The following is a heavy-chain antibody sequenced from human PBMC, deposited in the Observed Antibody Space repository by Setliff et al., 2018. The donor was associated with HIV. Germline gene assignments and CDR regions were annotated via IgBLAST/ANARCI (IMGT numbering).Heavy chain of an antibody. D-gene: IGHD4-17*01. CDR3: ARRAPDYGDYITPIDY. J-gene: IGHJ4*02. CDR1: GFTFDDYG. CDR2: IDSDGSDT. V-gene: IGHV3-74*01. Sequence: GGSLRLSCAASGFTFDDYGMSWVRQAPGKGLEWVSRIDSDGSDTNYADSVRGRFTISRDNAKNTVYLQLTSLRAEDTAVYYCARRAPDYGDYITPIDYWGQGTLVTVS.